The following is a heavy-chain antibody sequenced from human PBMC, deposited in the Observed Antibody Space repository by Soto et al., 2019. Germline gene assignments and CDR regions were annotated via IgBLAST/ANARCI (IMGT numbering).Heavy chain of an antibody. J-gene: IGHJ5*02. D-gene: IGHD3-10*02. V-gene: IGHV1-3*01. Sequence: QVHFVQSGAEVKKPGASVKVSCKASGYTFSGHAIHWLRQAPGQRPEWLGWSNAGNSKTHYSEKFEGRVPFTRDKVATTVNMELTSLTSEDTAVYYCGRDQSGTGYYVDWFDPWGQGTLVTVSS. CDR1: GYTFSGHA. CDR3: GRDQSGTGYYVDWFDP. CDR2: SNAGNSKT.